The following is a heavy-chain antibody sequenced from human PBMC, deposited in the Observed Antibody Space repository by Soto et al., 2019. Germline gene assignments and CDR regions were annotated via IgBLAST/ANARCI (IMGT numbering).Heavy chain of an antibody. V-gene: IGHV1-69*12. CDR2: IIPIFGTA. CDR3: ARGSGSYPNDAFDI. CDR1: GGTFSSYA. Sequence: QVQLVQSGAEVKKPGSSVKVSCKASGGTFSSYAISWVRQAPGQGLEWMGGIIPIFGTANYAQKFQGRVTITADESTSTAYMELSSLRSDDTAVYYCARGSGSYPNDAFDIWGQGTMVTVSS. J-gene: IGHJ3*02. D-gene: IGHD1-26*01.